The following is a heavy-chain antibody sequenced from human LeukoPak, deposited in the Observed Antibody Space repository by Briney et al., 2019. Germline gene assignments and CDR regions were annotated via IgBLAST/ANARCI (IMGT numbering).Heavy chain of an antibody. CDR2: ISYDGSNK. J-gene: IGHJ6*02. Sequence: LPGGSLRLSCAASGFTFSSYAMHWVRQAPGKGLEWVAVISYDGSNKYYADSVKGRFTISRDNSKNTLYLQMNSLRAEDTAVYYCARDRSMVRAYYYGMDVWGQGTTVTVSS. V-gene: IGHV3-30-3*01. D-gene: IGHD3-10*01. CDR1: GFTFSSYA. CDR3: ARDRSMVRAYYYGMDV.